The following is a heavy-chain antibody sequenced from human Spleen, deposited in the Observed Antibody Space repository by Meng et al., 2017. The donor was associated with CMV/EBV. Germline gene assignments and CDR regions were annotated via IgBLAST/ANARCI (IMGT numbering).Heavy chain of an antibody. CDR2: INGDGSST. Sequence: GESLKISCAASGFSFRANWIHWVRQGPGKGLVWVSRINGDGSSTNYADSVKGRFTIARDDSANTLHLQLNSLRSEDTAMYFCSAARLSPNHIETWGRGTVVTVS. J-gene: IGHJ5*02. CDR1: GFSFRANW. V-gene: IGHV3-74*01. CDR3: SAARLSPNHIET. D-gene: IGHD6-6*01.